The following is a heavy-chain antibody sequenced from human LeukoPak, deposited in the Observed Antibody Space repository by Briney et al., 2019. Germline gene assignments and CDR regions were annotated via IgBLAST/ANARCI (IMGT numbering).Heavy chain of an antibody. Sequence: SETLSLTCTVSGASVSGSAYYWGWIRQPPGKGLEWIGNIYYSGSTYYNESLESRVTISIDTSKNQFSLKLSSVTAADTAVYYCARHFVVTALDYWGQGTPVTVSS. V-gene: IGHV4-39*01. CDR2: IYYSGST. CDR1: GASVSGSAYY. CDR3: ARHFVVTALDY. J-gene: IGHJ4*02. D-gene: IGHD2-21*02.